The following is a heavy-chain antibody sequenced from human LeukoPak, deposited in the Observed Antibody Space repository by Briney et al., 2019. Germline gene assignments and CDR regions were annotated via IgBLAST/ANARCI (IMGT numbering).Heavy chain of an antibody. CDR3: ARGVITIFGVVDY. V-gene: IGHV3-48*03. J-gene: IGHJ4*02. CDR2: ISSSGSTI. Sequence: PGGSLRLSCAASGFTFSSYEMNWVRQAPGKGLEWVSYISSSGSTIYYADSVKGRFTISRDNAKNSLYLQMYSLRAEDTAVYYCARGVITIFGVVDYWGQGTLVTVSS. CDR1: GFTFSSYE. D-gene: IGHD3-3*01.